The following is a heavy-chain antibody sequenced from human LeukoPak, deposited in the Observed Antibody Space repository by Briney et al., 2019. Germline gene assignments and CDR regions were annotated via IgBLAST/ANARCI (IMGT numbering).Heavy chain of an antibody. J-gene: IGHJ4*02. Sequence: QPGGSLRLSCSASGFTFRTYAMHWVRQAPGKGLEYVSGINNNGGDTNYVDSVKGRLTISRDNSKNTLYLQMSSLRAEDTAVYYCVKDGGDSGWYYHFDYWGQGTLVTVSS. CDR3: VKDGGDSGWYYHFDY. V-gene: IGHV3-64D*06. CDR2: INNNGGDT. D-gene: IGHD6-19*01. CDR1: GFTFRTYA.